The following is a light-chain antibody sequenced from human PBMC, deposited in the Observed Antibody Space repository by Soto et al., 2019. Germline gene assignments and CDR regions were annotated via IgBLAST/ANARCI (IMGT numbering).Light chain of an antibody. CDR3: AAWDDSLNGPV. J-gene: IGLJ3*02. CDR1: SSDIGSNV. CDR2: TND. V-gene: IGLV1-44*01. Sequence: QSALTQPPSASGTPGQRVTISCSGSSSDIGSNVVNWYQQLPGTAPKLLIYTNDQRPSGVPDRFSGSKSGTSASLAISGLQSEDEAEYYCAAWDDSLNGPVFGGGTKLTVL.